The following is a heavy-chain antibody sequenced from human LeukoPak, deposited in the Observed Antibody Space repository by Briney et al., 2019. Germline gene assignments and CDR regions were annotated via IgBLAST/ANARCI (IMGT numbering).Heavy chain of an antibody. D-gene: IGHD2-2*01. CDR2: ISAYNGNT. V-gene: IGHV1-18*04. CDR1: GYTFTSYG. Sequence: ASVKVSCKASGYTFTSYGISWVRQAPGQGLEWMGWISAYNGNTNYAQKLQGRVTMTTDTSTSTAYMELRSLRSDDTAVYYCARDLCSSNSCHWVDYWGQGTLVTVSS. CDR3: ARDLCSSNSCHWVDY. J-gene: IGHJ4*02.